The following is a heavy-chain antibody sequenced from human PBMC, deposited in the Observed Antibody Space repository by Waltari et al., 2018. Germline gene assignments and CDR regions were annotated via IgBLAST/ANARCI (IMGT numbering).Heavy chain of an antibody. CDR3: ASMVYFDSSGNFDY. D-gene: IGHD3-22*01. CDR1: GFTFSSYS. Sequence: EVQLVESGGGLVKPGGSLRLSCAASGFTFSSYSMDWVRQAPGKGLDGVSSISSSSSYRYYADSMKGRFTISRDNAKNSLYLQMNSLRAEDTAVYYCASMVYFDSSGNFDYWGQGTLVTVSS. V-gene: IGHV3-21*01. J-gene: IGHJ4*02. CDR2: ISSSSSYR.